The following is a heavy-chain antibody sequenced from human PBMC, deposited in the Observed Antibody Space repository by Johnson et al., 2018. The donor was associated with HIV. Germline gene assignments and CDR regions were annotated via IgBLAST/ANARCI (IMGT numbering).Heavy chain of an antibody. J-gene: IGHJ3*01. CDR3: TTGTTVPTWD. V-gene: IGHV3-15*01. CDR2: IKSQTDGGTT. CDR1: GFTFSDAW. D-gene: IGHD4-17*01. Sequence: VQLVESGGGLVKPGGSLKLSCAASGFTFSDAWMSWVRQAPGKGLEWVGRIKSQTDGGTTDYAAPVKGRFTISRDDSKNTLYLQMNSLKTEDTAVYYCTTGTTVPTWDWGQGTMVTVSS.